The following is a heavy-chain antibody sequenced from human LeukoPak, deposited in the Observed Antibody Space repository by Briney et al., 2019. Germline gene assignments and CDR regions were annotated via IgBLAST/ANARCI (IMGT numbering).Heavy chain of an antibody. J-gene: IGHJ6*03. CDR1: GGSFSGYY. D-gene: IGHD5-12*01. CDR3: ARVGYDYGAQYYYYYYYMDV. V-gene: IGHV4-34*01. CDR2: INHSGST. Sequence: SETLSPTCAVYGGSFSGYYWSWIRQPPGKGLEWIGEINHSGSTNYNPSLKSRVTISVDTSKNQFSLKLSSVTAADTAVYYCARVGYDYGAQYYYYYYYMDVWGKGTTVTVSS.